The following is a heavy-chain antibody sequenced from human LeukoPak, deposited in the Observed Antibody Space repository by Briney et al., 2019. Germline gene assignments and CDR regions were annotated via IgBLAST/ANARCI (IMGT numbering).Heavy chain of an antibody. CDR3: ARYGSIAAAGTFDY. CDR2: VKQDGSEK. D-gene: IGHD6-13*01. Sequence: GGSLRLSCAASGFTFSRYWMTWVRQAPGKGLEWVGNVKQDGSEKYYVDSVKGRFTISRDNVKNSLYLQMNSLRAEDTAVYYCARYGSIAAAGTFDYWGQGTLVTVFS. CDR1: GFTFSRYW. V-gene: IGHV3-7*04. J-gene: IGHJ4*02.